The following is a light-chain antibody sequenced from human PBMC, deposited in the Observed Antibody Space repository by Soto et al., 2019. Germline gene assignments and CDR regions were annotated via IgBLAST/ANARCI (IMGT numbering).Light chain of an antibody. CDR3: QEYIQWPPGM. CDR2: DTS. CDR1: QFVSSR. Sequence: DIVVTQSPATLSASPGERVTRSCRASQFVSSRLAWYQQRPGQVHRLLIYDTSTRAPGISARFSGSGSGTEFTLTISSLQSEDFAVYYCQEYIQWPPGMLGPGTKVDIK. J-gene: IGKJ1*01. V-gene: IGKV3-15*01.